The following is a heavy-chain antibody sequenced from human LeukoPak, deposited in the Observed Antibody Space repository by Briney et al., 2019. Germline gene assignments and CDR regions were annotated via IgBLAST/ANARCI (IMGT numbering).Heavy chain of an antibody. CDR3: ARVGYSSGWYRYFDY. CDR1: GFTFSSYE. V-gene: IGHV3-48*03. J-gene: IGHJ4*02. Sequence: PGGSLRLSFAASGFTFSSYEMNWVRQAPGKGLEWVSYISSSGSTIYYADSVKGRFTISRDNAKNSLYLQMNSLRAEDTAVYYCARVGYSSGWYRYFDYWGQGTLVTVSS. CDR2: ISSSGSTI. D-gene: IGHD6-19*01.